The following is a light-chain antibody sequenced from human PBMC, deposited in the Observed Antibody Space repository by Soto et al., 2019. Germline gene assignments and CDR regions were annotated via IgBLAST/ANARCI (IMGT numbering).Light chain of an antibody. CDR2: DVS. CDR3: SSYTRTSTLYV. J-gene: IGLJ1*01. CDR1: SSDIGGYNY. Sequence: QSALTQPASVSGSPGQSITISCTGTSSDIGGYNYVSWYQQLPGKVPKLIIYDVSNRPSGVSDRFSGSKSGNAASLTISGLQAEDEADHYCSSYTRTSTLYVFGTGTKLTVL. V-gene: IGLV2-14*03.